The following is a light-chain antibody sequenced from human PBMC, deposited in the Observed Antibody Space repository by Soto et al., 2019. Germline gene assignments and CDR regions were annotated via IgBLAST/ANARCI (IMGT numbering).Light chain of an antibody. Sequence: QSALTQPRSVSGSPGQSITISCTGTSSDVGGYNYVSWYRQHPGKAPKLMIYDVSKRPSGVPDRFSGSKSGNTASLTISGLQAEDDADYYCCSYAGSYTHYVFGTGTKVTVL. CDR1: SSDVGGYNY. J-gene: IGLJ1*01. V-gene: IGLV2-11*01. CDR2: DVS. CDR3: CSYAGSYTHYV.